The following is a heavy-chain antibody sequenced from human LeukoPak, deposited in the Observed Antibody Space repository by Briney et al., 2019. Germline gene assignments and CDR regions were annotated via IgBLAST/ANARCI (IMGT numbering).Heavy chain of an antibody. CDR3: TKGHATEAQYSSGWYDDSDS. D-gene: IGHD6-19*01. J-gene: IGHJ4*02. CDR2: ISYDGSNK. CDR1: GFTFTSYG. Sequence: QPGRSLRLSCAASGFTFTSYGMHWVRQGPGKGLEWVAAISYDGSNKYYGESVKGRFTISRDNSKNTLYLQMNSLRTEDTAVYYCTKGHATEAQYSSGWYDDSDSWGQGTPVTVSS. V-gene: IGHV3-30*03.